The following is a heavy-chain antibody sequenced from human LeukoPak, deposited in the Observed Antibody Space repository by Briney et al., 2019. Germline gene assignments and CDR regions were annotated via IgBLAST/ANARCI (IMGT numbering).Heavy chain of an antibody. V-gene: IGHV1-2*02. CDR2: VNTKSGGT. D-gene: IGHD4/OR15-4a*01. Sequence: GASVKVSCKASGYTFTGYYMHWVRQAPGQGPQWMGWVNTKSGGTYYAEKFQGRVTMTRDTSINTAYMELSSLRSDDTAVYFCARMVRWREVDYWGQGTLVTVSS. J-gene: IGHJ4*02. CDR1: GYTFTGYY. CDR3: ARMVRWREVDY.